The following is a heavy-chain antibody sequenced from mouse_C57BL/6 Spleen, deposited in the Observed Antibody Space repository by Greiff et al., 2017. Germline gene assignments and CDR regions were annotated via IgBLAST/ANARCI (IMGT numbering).Heavy chain of an antibody. CDR1: GFTIKDYY. Sequence: EVQLQQSGAELVRPGASVKLSCTASGFTIKDYYMHWVKQRPEQGLEWIGWIDPENGDTEYASKFQGKATITADTSSNTAYLQHSSLTSEDTAVYYCTTYGRFGYWGQGTLVTVSA. CDR3: TTYGRFGY. CDR2: IDPENGDT. D-gene: IGHD1-2*01. V-gene: IGHV14-4*01. J-gene: IGHJ3*01.